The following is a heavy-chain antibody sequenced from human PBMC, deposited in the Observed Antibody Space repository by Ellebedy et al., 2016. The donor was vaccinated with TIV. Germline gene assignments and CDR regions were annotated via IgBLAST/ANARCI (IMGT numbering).Heavy chain of an antibody. Sequence: SVKVSXXASGGTFSSYAISWVRQAPGQGLEWMGGIIPIFGTANYAQKFQGRVTITADESTSTAYMELSSLRSEDTAVYYCARAITMVRGAMGYWGQGTLVTVSS. V-gene: IGHV1-69*13. CDR3: ARAITMVRGAMGY. CDR2: IIPIFGTA. D-gene: IGHD3-10*01. J-gene: IGHJ4*02. CDR1: GGTFSSYA.